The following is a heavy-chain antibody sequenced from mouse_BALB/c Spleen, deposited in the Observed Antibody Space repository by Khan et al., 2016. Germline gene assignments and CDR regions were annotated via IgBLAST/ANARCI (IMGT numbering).Heavy chain of an antibody. CDR2: ISYSGST. D-gene: IGHD1-1*01. Sequence: EVELVESGPGLVKPSQSLSLTCTVTAYSITSDYAWNWIRQFPGNRLEWMGYISYSGSTSYNPSLKSRISITRDTSKNQFFLQLNSVTSEDTATYYCARSDYGDKDAMDYWGQGTSVTVSS. V-gene: IGHV3-2*02. J-gene: IGHJ4*01. CDR3: ARSDYGDKDAMDY. CDR1: AYSITSDYA.